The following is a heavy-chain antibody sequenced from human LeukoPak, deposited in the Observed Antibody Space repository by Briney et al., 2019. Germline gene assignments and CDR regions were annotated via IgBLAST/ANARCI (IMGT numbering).Heavy chain of an antibody. Sequence: PSETLSLTCAVYGGSFSGYYWSWIRQPPGKGLEWIGEINHSGSTNYNPSLKSRVTISVDTSKNQFSLKLSSVTAADTAVYYCARHPSYYYDILTGYYDYWGQGTLVTVSS. V-gene: IGHV4-34*01. CDR3: ARHPSYYYDILTGYYDY. CDR1: GGSFSGYY. CDR2: INHSGST. D-gene: IGHD3-9*01. J-gene: IGHJ4*02.